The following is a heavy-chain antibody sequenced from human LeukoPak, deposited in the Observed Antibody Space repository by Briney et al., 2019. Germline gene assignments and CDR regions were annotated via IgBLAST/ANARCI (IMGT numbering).Heavy chain of an antibody. CDR3: AGGPDRGY. CDR1: GFTVSNNY. V-gene: IGHV3-53*01. Sequence: LSGGSLSLSRAPSGFTVSNNYMSWVRQAPGKGLEWVSFIFSGDSKYYADSVKGRFTISRDNSKNTLYLQMNSLRAEDTAVYYCAGGPDRGYWGQGNLVTVSS. D-gene: IGHD1-14*01. J-gene: IGHJ4*02. CDR2: IFSGDSK.